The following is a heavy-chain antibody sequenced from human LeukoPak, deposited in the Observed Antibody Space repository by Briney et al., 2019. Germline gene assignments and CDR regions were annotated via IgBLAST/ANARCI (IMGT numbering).Heavy chain of an antibody. CDR2: IRYDGSNK. V-gene: IGHV3-30*02. D-gene: IGHD1-26*01. J-gene: IGHJ6*03. CDR3: ARDPYSGSYSDYYYYYMDV. Sequence: GGSLRLSCAASGFTFSSYGMHWVRQAPGKGLEWVAFIRYDGSNKYYADSVKGRFTISRDNSKNTLYLQMNSLRAEDTAVYYCARDPYSGSYSDYYYYYMDVWGKGTTVTVSS. CDR1: GFTFSSYG.